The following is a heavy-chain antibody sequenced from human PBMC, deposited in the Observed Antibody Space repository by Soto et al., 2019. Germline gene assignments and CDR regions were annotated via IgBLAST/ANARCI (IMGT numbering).Heavy chain of an antibody. D-gene: IGHD3-9*01. V-gene: IGHV3-23*01. Sequence: GGSLRLSCVVSGFTFINFAMSWVRQAPGKGLEWVSTLTGSSGVTYYADSVKGRFAISRDNSRNTPSLHMNSLTAEDTAVYYCAKGGAAYGLLTHDYWGQGTRVTVSS. CDR2: LTGSSGVT. CDR3: AKGGAAYGLLTHDY. J-gene: IGHJ4*02. CDR1: GFTFINFA.